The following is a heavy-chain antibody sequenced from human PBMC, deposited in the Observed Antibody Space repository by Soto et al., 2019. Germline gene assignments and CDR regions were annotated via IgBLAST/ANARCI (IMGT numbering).Heavy chain of an antibody. CDR3: VGHGTHSWCDN. J-gene: IGHJ5*02. V-gene: IGHV4-39*01. CDR1: GGSISRSNYY. CDR2: VYYTGTT. Sequence: QLQLHESGPGLVKPSETLSLTCTVSGGSISRSNYYWGWIRQPPGKGLEWIGSVYYTGTTYYNPSLKSRVTISIDTSKNQFSLKLTSVTAPDTAVYYCVGHGTHSWCDNWGQGTLVTVSS.